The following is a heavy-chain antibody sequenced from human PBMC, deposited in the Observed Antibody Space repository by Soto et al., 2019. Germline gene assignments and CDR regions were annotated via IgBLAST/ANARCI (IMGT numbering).Heavy chain of an antibody. V-gene: IGHV3-21*01. Sequence: LRLSCAASGFTFSSYSMNWVRQAPGKGLEWVSSISSSSSYIYYADSVKGRFTISRDNAKNSLYLQMNSLRAEDTAVYYCARGGVLRAAAGKYEYYYYGMDVWGQGTTVTV. J-gene: IGHJ6*02. CDR2: ISSSSSYI. CDR1: GFTFSSYS. CDR3: ARGGVLRAAAGKYEYYYYGMDV. D-gene: IGHD6-13*01.